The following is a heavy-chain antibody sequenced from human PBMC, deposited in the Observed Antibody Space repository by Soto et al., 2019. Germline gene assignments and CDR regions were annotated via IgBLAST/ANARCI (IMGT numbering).Heavy chain of an antibody. Sequence: LSLTCTVSGGSSSNGGYYWSWIRQHPGKGLEWIGYIYYSGSTYYNPSLKSRVTISVDTSKNQFSLKLSSVTAADTAVYYCARGLRKFAPFDYWGQGTLVTVSS. CDR3: ARGLRKFAPFDY. D-gene: IGHD5-12*01. V-gene: IGHV4-31*03. CDR2: IYYSGST. J-gene: IGHJ4*02. CDR1: GGSSSNGGYY.